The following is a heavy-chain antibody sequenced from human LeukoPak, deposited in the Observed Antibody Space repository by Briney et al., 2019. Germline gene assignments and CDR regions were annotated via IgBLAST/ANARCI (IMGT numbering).Heavy chain of an antibody. J-gene: IGHJ4*02. V-gene: IGHV4-38-2*01. CDR2: IYHSGST. CDR3: ATYIVAFDY. D-gene: IGHD2-15*01. Sequence: SSETLSLXCAVSGYSISSGYYWGLIRQPPGKGLEWIGSIYHSGSTYYNPSLKSRVTISVDTSKNQFSLKLSSVTAADTAVYYCATYIVAFDYWGQGTLVTVSS. CDR1: GYSISSGYY.